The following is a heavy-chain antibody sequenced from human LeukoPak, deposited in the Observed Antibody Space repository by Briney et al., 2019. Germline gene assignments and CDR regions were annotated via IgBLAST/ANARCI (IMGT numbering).Heavy chain of an antibody. Sequence: SVKVSCKASGGTFSSYAISWVRQAPGQGLEWMGRIIPIFGTANYAQKFQGRVTITTDESTSTAYMELSSLGSEDTAVYYCARSQTYGSGSYYSYYYYYMDVWGKGTTVTVSS. CDR2: IIPIFGTA. D-gene: IGHD3-10*01. V-gene: IGHV1-69*05. J-gene: IGHJ6*03. CDR1: GGTFSSYA. CDR3: ARSQTYGSGSYYSYYYYYMDV.